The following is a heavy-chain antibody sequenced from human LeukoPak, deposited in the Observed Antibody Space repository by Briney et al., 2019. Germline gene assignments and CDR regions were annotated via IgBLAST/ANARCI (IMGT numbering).Heavy chain of an antibody. D-gene: IGHD1-26*01. V-gene: IGHV3-74*01. CDR3: ARDPYSGSYGDYYYYYMDV. Sequence: PGGSLRLSCAASGLTFSSYWMHWVRQGPGKGLAWVSRINSDGSTTSYADSVKGRFTISRDNARNTLSLQMNSLRAEDTAVYYCARDPYSGSYGDYYYYYMDVWGKGTTVTISS. J-gene: IGHJ6*03. CDR2: INSDGSTT. CDR1: GLTFSSYW.